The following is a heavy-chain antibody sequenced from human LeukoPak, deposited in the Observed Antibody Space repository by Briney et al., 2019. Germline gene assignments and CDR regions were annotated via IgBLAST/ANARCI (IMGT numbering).Heavy chain of an antibody. CDR2: IYYSGST. CDR3: ARATTGTTNWFDP. D-gene: IGHD1-1*01. J-gene: IGHJ5*02. CDR1: GGSISSYY. Sequence: SETLSLTCTVSGGSISSYYWSWIRQPPGKGLEWIGCIYYSGSTNYNPSLKSRVTISVDTSKNQYSLKLSSVTAADTAVYYCARATTGTTNWFDPWGQGTLVTVSS. V-gene: IGHV4-59*01.